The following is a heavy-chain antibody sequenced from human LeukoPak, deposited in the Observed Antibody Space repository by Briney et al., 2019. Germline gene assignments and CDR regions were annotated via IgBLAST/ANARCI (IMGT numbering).Heavy chain of an antibody. CDR3: ARGLYYYGSGSYPVGY. CDR2: MNPNSGNS. Sequence: ASVKVSCKASGYTFTSYDINWVRQATGQGLEWMGWMNPNSGNSGYAQKFQGRVTMTRNTSISTAYMELSSLRSEDTAVYYCARGLYYYGSGSYPVGYWGQGTLVTVSS. D-gene: IGHD3-10*01. CDR1: GYTFTSYD. V-gene: IGHV1-8*01. J-gene: IGHJ4*02.